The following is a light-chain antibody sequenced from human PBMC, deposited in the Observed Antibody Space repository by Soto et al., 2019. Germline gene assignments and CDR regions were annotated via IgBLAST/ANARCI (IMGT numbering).Light chain of an antibody. CDR2: AAS. V-gene: IGKV3-20*01. Sequence: EIVLTQSPGTLSLSPGERATLSCRASQSINNRYLAWYQQKPGQAPRLLIYAASSRATGIPDRFSGSGSGTDFTLTISRLKPEDFAVYYCQLFGSSPGFTFGPGTKVDIK. CDR1: QSINNRY. J-gene: IGKJ3*01. CDR3: QLFGSSPGFT.